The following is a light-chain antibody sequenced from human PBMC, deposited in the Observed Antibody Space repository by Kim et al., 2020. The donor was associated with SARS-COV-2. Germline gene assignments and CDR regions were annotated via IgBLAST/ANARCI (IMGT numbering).Light chain of an antibody. J-gene: IGLJ1*01. CDR3: CSYAGSNNYV. CDR1: SSDIGAYNY. Sequence: QSALTQPPSASGSPGQSVTISCTGTSSDIGAYNYVSWYQQHPGKAPKLMIYEVTKRPSGVPDRFSGSKSGNKASLTVSGLQAEDEADYYCCSYAGSNNYVFGTGTKVTVL. V-gene: IGLV2-8*01. CDR2: EVT.